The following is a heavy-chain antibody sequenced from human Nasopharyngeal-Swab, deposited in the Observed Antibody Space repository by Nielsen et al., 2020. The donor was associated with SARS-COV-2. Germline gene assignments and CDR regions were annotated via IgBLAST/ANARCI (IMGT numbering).Heavy chain of an antibody. J-gene: IGHJ4*02. Sequence: WIRQPPGKGLEWVGFIRSKAYGGTTEYAASVKGRFTISRDDSKSIAYLQMNSLKTEDTAVYYCTSNTYYDFWSGDGFDYWGQGTQVTVSS. CDR3: TSNTYYDFWSGDGFDY. V-gene: IGHV3-49*02. CDR2: IRSKAYGGTT. D-gene: IGHD3-3*01.